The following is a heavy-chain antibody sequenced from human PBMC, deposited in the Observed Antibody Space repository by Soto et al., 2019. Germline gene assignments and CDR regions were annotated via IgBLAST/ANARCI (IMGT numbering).Heavy chain of an antibody. CDR2: IYYSGST. Sequence: SETLSLTCTVSGGSISSYYWSWIRQPPGKGLEWIGYIYYSGSTNYNPSLKSRVTISVDTSKNQFSLKLSSVTAADTAVYYCARHNYCSGGSCYSGSNDYWGQGTLVTVSS. D-gene: IGHD2-15*01. CDR3: ARHNYCSGGSCYSGSNDY. CDR1: GGSISSYY. V-gene: IGHV4-59*08. J-gene: IGHJ4*02.